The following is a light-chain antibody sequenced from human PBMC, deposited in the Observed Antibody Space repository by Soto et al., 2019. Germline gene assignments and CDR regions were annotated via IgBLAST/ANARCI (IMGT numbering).Light chain of an antibody. Sequence: QSALTQPASVSGSPGQSITISCTGANCDVGGYNYVSWSHRHPGKAPEFMIYEVRNRPSGVSNRFSGSKSGNTASLTVSGLQAEDEADYYCSSYTGGNPSYVFGTGTKLTVL. V-gene: IGLV2-14*01. CDR1: NCDVGGYNY. CDR2: EVR. J-gene: IGLJ1*01. CDR3: SSYTGGNPSYV.